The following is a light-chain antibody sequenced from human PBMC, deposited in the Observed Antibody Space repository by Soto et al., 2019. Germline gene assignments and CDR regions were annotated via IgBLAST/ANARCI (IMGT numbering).Light chain of an antibody. CDR1: SSNIGAGYD. CDR2: GNT. J-gene: IGLJ1*01. V-gene: IGLV1-40*01. CDR3: QSYDRSLRGDV. Sequence: QSVVTQPPSVSGAPGQRVTISCTGTSSNIGAGYDVHWYQHLPGTAPKLLIYGNTIRPSGVPDRLSGSKSGTSASLAITGFQAEDEADYYCQSYDRSLRGDVFGTGTKLTVL.